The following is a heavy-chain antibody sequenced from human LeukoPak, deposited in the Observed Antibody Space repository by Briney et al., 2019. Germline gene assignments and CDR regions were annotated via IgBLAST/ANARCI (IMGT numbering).Heavy chain of an antibody. Sequence: ASVKVSCKASGYTFTDYALHWVRQAPGQSLEWMGWITTGRGETRYSQEFQRRITFTRDTSASTVYMDLSDLRSEDTALYYCARGGKQWRGGNYFDSWGQGTLVAVSS. CDR1: GYTFTDYA. V-gene: IGHV1-3*03. CDR2: ITTGRGET. D-gene: IGHD6-19*01. J-gene: IGHJ4*02. CDR3: ARGGKQWRGGNYFDS.